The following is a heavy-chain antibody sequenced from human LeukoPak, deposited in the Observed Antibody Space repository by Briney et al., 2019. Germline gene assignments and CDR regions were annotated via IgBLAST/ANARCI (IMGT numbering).Heavy chain of an antibody. CDR1: GYTFTGYY. D-gene: IGHD3-22*01. Sequence: ASVKVSCKASGYTFTGYYMHCVRQAPGQGLEWSGWINPNSGGTNYAQKFQGRVTMTRGTSISTAYMELSRLRSDDTAVYYCARATMIVVVSNWFDPWGQGTLVTVSS. CDR3: ARATMIVVVSNWFDP. V-gene: IGHV1-2*02. CDR2: INPNSGGT. J-gene: IGHJ5*02.